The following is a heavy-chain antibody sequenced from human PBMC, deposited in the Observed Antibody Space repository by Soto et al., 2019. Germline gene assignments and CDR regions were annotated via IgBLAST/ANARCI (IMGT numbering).Heavy chain of an antibody. D-gene: IGHD4-17*01. J-gene: IGHJ6*02. V-gene: IGHV1-2*02. CDR1: GYSFADYY. CDR3: ARDQMTTVTINDYYGMDV. Sequence: QVQLVQSGAEVKKPGASVKVSCKASGYSFADYYMHWVRQAPGQGLEWMGWINPDSGGTNYAQKFQGRVTMTRDSSLTTAYMELTGLRSDDTAVYYCARDQMTTVTINDYYGMDVWGQGTTVTVSS. CDR2: INPDSGGT.